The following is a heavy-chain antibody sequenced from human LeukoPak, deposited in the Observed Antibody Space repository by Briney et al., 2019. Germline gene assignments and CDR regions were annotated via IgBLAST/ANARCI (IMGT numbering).Heavy chain of an antibody. Sequence: GGSLRLSCAASGFTFNDYAMHWVRQAPGKGLEWVSGISWNSGSIGYADSVKGRFTISRDNAKNSLYLQMNSLRAEDMALYYCARSSEYCSSTSCRDAFDIWGQGTMVTVSS. CDR3: ARSSEYCSSTSCRDAFDI. J-gene: IGHJ3*02. D-gene: IGHD2-2*01. CDR1: GFTFNDYA. CDR2: ISWNSGSI. V-gene: IGHV3-9*03.